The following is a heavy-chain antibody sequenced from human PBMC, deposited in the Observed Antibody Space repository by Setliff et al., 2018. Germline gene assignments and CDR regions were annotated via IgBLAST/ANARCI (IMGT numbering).Heavy chain of an antibody. Sequence: SETLSLTCAVSGSSITSSNWWSWVRQPPGKGLEWIGQIFHSGSTHYNPSLKSRLTISIDTSKSQFSLKLSSMTAADTALYYCARNPDFLQYSFDLWGRGTLVTVSS. CDR1: GSSITSSNW. J-gene: IGHJ2*01. CDR3: ARNPDFLQYSFDL. CDR2: IFHSGST. D-gene: IGHD5-12*01. V-gene: IGHV4-4*02.